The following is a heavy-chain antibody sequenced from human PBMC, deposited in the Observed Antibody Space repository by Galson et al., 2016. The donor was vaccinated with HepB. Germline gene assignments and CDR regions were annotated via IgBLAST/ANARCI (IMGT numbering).Heavy chain of an antibody. V-gene: IGHV4-31*03. CDR1: GDSISSGGYY. CDR3: ARDLGVDPPTLWYFAV. D-gene: IGHD3-3*01. CDR2: IYNSGRT. Sequence: TLSLTCIVSGDSISSGGYYWSWIRQQPGKGLEWIGYIYNSGRTLYNPSPKSRVIISGDTSQNHFSLKLNSVTAADTAVYYCARDLGVDPPTLWYFAVWGRGTLVTVSS. J-gene: IGHJ2*01.